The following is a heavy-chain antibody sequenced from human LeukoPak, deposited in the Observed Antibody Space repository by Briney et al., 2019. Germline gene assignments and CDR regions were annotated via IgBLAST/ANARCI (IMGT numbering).Heavy chain of an antibody. J-gene: IGHJ2*01. D-gene: IGHD2-8*01. V-gene: IGHV4-34*01. Sequence: SETLSLTCAVYGGSFSGYIWGWIRQAPGKGLEWIGEISHSGKSTHSPSLKSRVTTSVDTAKYQFSLQLTSVTAADTAVYYCARLAKCTSTCREKYWFFDLWGRGTLVSVSS. CDR3: ARLAKCTSTCREKYWFFDL. CDR1: GGSFSGYI. CDR2: ISHSGKS.